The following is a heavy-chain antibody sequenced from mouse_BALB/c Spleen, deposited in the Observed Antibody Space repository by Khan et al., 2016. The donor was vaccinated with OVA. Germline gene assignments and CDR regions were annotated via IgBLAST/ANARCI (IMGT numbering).Heavy chain of an antibody. D-gene: IGHD2-3*01. CDR2: IWSDGST. J-gene: IGHJ4*01. CDR3: ARWFDGYSSLYAMDD. Sequence: VKLEESGPGLVAPSQSLSITCTVSGFSLTSYGVHWVRQPPGKGLEWLVVIWSDGSTNYNSVLKSRLSISKDNSKSQVFLKMNSLQTDDTAIYYCARWFDGYSSLYAMDDWGQGTSVTVSS. V-gene: IGHV2-6*02. CDR1: GFSLTSYG.